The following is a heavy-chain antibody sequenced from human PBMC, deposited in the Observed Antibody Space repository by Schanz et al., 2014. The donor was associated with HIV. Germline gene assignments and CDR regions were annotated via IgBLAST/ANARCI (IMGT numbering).Heavy chain of an antibody. CDR2: INPDETDK. CDR3: ARDKKSGNNDGGFDP. Sequence: EVQLLEFGGGSVRPGESLRLSCLASGFTFNNYAMSWVRQAPGKGLEWVANINPDETDKKYADSVKGRFAISKDKSKNSLYLQMNSLRTEDTALYYCARDKKSGNNDGGFDPWGQGTLVTVSS. CDR1: GFTFNNYA. J-gene: IGHJ5*02. D-gene: IGHD1-26*01. V-gene: IGHV3-7*01.